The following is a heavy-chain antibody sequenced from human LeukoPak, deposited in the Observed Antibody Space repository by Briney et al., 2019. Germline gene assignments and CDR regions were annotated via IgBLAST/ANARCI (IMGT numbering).Heavy chain of an antibody. D-gene: IGHD2-2*02. CDR2: ISYDGSNK. Sequence: PGRSLRLSCAASGFTFSSYAMHWVRQAPGKGLEWVAVISYDGSNKYYADSVKGRFTISRDNSKNTLYLQMNSLRAEDTAVYYCARDPGYCSSTSCYSPGYYYYMGVWGKGTTVTVSS. V-gene: IGHV3-30-3*01. J-gene: IGHJ6*03. CDR1: GFTFSSYA. CDR3: ARDPGYCSSTSCYSPGYYYYMGV.